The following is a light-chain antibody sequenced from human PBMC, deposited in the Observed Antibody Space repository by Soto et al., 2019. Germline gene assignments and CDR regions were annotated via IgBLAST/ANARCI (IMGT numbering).Light chain of an antibody. CDR2: GAS. CDR3: QQYNSFTPMYT. CDR1: QSVSNSY. Sequence: EIVLTQSPGTLSLSPGERATLSCRASQSVSNSYLAWYQQKPGQAPRLLIYGASSRATGIPVRFSGSGSGTDFALTISRLEPEDVAVYYCQQYNSFTPMYTFGQGTKLEI. V-gene: IGKV3-20*01. J-gene: IGKJ2*01.